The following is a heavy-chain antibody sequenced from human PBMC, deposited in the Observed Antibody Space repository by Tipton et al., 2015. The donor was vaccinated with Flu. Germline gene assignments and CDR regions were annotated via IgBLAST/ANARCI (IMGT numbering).Heavy chain of an antibody. CDR3: ARVGVVTPFDY. CDR1: GGSISSYY. Sequence: TLSLTCSVSGGSISSYYWSWIRQSPGKGLEWIGYISYSGSTNYNPSLKSRVTISVDTSKNQFSLKLSSVTAADTAVYYCARVGVVTPFDYWGQGTLVTVSS. J-gene: IGHJ4*02. CDR2: ISYSGST. V-gene: IGHV4-59*01. D-gene: IGHD4-23*01.